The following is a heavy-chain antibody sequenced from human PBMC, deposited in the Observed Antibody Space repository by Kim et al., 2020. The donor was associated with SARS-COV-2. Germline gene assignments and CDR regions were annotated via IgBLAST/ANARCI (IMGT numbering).Heavy chain of an antibody. CDR3: ASGYNSPVGYFDY. CDR1: GFTFSSYE. CDR2: IDSSGSTI. Sequence: GGSLRLSCAASGFTFSSYEVNWVRQAPGKGLEWISYIDSSGSTIHYADSVKGRFTISRDNAKNTLYLQMNSLRAEDTAVYYCASGYNSPVGYFDYWGQGTLVTVSS. J-gene: IGHJ4*02. V-gene: IGHV3-48*03. D-gene: IGHD6-13*01.